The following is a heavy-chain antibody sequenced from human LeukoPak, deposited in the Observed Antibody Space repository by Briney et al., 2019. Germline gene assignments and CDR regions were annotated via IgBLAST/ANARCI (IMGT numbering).Heavy chain of an antibody. CDR3: ARNHLFDCSGGSCYGCWFDP. J-gene: IGHJ5*02. Sequence: SETLSLTCTVSGGSISSSSYYWGWIRQPPGKGLEWIGSIYYSGSTYYNPSLKSRVTISVDTSKNQFSLKLSSVTAADTAVYYCARNHLFDCSGGSCYGCWFDPWGQGTLVTVSS. CDR2: IYYSGST. CDR1: GGSISSSSYY. V-gene: IGHV4-39*01. D-gene: IGHD2-15*01.